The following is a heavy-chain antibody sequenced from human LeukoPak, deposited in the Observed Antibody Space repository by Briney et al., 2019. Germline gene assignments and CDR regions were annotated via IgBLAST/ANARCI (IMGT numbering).Heavy chain of an antibody. Sequence: GESLRLSCVVSGFTFSDYWMHWVRHVPGKGLVWVSRINSDGSSTNYAGSVKGRFTISRDNAKNTLYLQMNSLKVEDTAVYYCASGYARSARHQSDFWGQGTVVTVSS. D-gene: IGHD5-12*01. V-gene: IGHV3-74*01. J-gene: IGHJ4*02. CDR3: ASGYARSARHQSDF. CDR2: INSDGSST. CDR1: GFTFSDYW.